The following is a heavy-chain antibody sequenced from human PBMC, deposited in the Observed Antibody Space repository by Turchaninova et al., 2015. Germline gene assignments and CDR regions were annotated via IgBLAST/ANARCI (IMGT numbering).Heavy chain of an antibody. CDR3: VSVVVPAAMYYYGMDV. Sequence: QVPLQESGPGLVTPSQTLSRPGQCACSPISRRDYYWSWIPQPPGKGLEGNGYNNYSGSTYYNPSLKSRVTISVDTSKNQFSLKLSSVTAADTAVYYCVSVVVPAAMYYYGMDVWGQGTTVTVSS. J-gene: IGHJ6*02. V-gene: IGHV4-30-4*01. CDR2: NNYSGST. D-gene: IGHD2-2*01. CDR1: CSPISRRDYY.